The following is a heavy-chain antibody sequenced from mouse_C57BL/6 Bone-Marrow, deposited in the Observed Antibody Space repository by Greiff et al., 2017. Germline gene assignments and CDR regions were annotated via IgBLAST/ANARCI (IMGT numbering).Heavy chain of an antibody. CDR3: ARRLITTGVAYFCY. CDR1: GYTFTSYW. V-gene: IGHV1-69*01. J-gene: IGHJ2*01. CDR2: IDPSDSYT. Sequence: QVQLQQPGAELVMPGASVKLSCKASGYTFTSYWMHWVKQRPGQGLEWIGEIDPSDSYTNYNQKFKGKSTLTVDKSSSTAYMPLSSLTSEDSAVYHCARRLITTGVAYFCYLGQGTTLTVSS. D-gene: IGHD1-1*01.